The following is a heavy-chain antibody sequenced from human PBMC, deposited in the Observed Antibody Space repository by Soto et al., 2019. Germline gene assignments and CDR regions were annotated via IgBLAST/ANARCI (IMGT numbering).Heavy chain of an antibody. CDR3: VHSRCGGDCLQSYSSHYYYGMDV. CDR1: GFSLNTGGLA. D-gene: IGHD2-21*02. V-gene: IGHV2-5*02. J-gene: IGHJ6*02. Sequence: QITLKESGPTLVKPTQTLTLTCTFSGFSLNTGGLAVGWIRQPPGKALEWLALIYWDNDKRYSPSLRSRLTLNKDTSKNQVVLTMTNMDPVDAATYYCVHSRCGGDCLQSYSSHYYYGMDVWGQGTTVTVSS. CDR2: IYWDNDK.